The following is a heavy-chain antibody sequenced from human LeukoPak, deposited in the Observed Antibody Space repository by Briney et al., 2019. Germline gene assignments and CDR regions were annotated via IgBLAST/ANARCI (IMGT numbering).Heavy chain of an antibody. J-gene: IGHJ4*02. CDR3: ARAPTTVVKFDY. CDR1: GFTFSDYY. Sequence: GGSLRLSCAASGFTFSDYYMSWIRQAPGKGLEWVSYISSSGSTIYYADAVKGRFTISRDNAKNSLYLQMNSLRAEDTAVYYCARAPTTVVKFDYWGQGTLVTVSS. V-gene: IGHV3-11*01. CDR2: ISSSGSTI. D-gene: IGHD4-23*01.